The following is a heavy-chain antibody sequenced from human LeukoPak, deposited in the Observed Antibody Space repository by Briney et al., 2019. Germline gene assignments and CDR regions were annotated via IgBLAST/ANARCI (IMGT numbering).Heavy chain of an antibody. J-gene: IGHJ4*02. Sequence: GGSLRLSCAASGFTFSSYAMHWVRQAPGKGLEWVAVISYDGSNKYYADSVKGRFTISRDNSKNTLYLQMDSLRAEDTAVYYCARDSLGDPTYYFDYWGQGTLVTVSS. CDR2: ISYDGSNK. D-gene: IGHD3-10*01. V-gene: IGHV3-30*04. CDR3: ARDSLGDPTYYFDY. CDR1: GFTFSSYA.